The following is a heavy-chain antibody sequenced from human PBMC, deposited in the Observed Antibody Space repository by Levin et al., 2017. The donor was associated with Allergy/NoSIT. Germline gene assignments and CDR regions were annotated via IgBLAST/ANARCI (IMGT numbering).Heavy chain of an antibody. CDR3: ARDRVVASSGTYYYYGMAV. J-gene: IGHJ6*02. V-gene: IGHV4-59*01. CDR2: IYYSGNT. Sequence: KPSETLSLTCIVSGGSISSYHWSWIRQPPGKGLEWIGYIYYSGNTNYNPSLKSRVTISVDTSKNQFSLTLNSVTAADTAVYYCARDRVVASSGTYYYYGMAVWGQGTTVTVSS. CDR1: GGSISSYH. D-gene: IGHD2-15*01.